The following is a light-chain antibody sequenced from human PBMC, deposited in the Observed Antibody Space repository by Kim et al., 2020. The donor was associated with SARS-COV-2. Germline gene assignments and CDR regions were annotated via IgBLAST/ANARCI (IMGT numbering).Light chain of an antibody. Sequence: PGKTARVSCGGNSIGSKSVHWYQQKSGQAPVLVISYDSDRPSGIPERFSGSNSGNTATLTISRVEAGDEADYYCQVWDNSSDHRVVFGGGTQLTVL. V-gene: IGLV3-21*04. CDR1: SIGSKS. CDR3: QVWDNSSDHRVV. J-gene: IGLJ2*01. CDR2: YDS.